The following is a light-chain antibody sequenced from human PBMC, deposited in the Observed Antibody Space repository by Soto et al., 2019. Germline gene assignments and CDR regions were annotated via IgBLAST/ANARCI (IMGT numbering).Light chain of an antibody. CDR1: QSIRTW. Sequence: DIQMTQSPSPLSASVGDRVTITCPASQSIRTWLAWYQHKPGKAPKFLIYDASTVESGVPSRFSGSGSGTECTLTIGDLQPDDFATYYCQQYHNYPRTLGQGTKVDIK. CDR3: QQYHNYPRT. CDR2: DAS. V-gene: IGKV1-5*01. J-gene: IGKJ1*01.